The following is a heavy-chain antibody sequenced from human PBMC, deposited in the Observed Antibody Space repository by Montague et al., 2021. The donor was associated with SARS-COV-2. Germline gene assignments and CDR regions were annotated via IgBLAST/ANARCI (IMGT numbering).Heavy chain of an antibody. CDR3: ASQVPDFWSGIDY. J-gene: IGHJ4*02. CDR2: SYYSWST. Sequence: SETLSLTCTVSGGSISSYYWSWIRQPTGKGLKWLGYSYYSWSTNYNPSLKSRVTISVDTSKNQFSLKLSSVTAADTAVYYCASQVPDFWSGIDYWGQRTLVTVSS. V-gene: IGHV4-59*01. CDR1: GGSISSYY. D-gene: IGHD3-3*01.